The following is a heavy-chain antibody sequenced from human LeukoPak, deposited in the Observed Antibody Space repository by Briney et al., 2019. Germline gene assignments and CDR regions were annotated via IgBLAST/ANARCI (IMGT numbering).Heavy chain of an antibody. Sequence: PSETLSLTCAVSGGSISSGGYSWSWIRQPPGKGLEWIGDIYHSGSTYYNPSLKSRVTISVDRSKNQFSLKLSSVTAADTAVYYCARSHYDSSGYYLDAFDIWGQGTMVTVSS. CDR3: ARSHYDSSGYYLDAFDI. CDR1: GGSISSGGYS. D-gene: IGHD3-22*01. V-gene: IGHV4-30-2*01. J-gene: IGHJ3*02. CDR2: IYHSGST.